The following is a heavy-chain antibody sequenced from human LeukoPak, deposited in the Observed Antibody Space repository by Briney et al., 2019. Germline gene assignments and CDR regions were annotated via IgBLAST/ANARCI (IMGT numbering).Heavy chain of an antibody. CDR3: AKGGVVHAFDI. CDR2: IKQDGSEK. J-gene: IGHJ3*02. V-gene: IGHV3-7*03. CDR1: GFTFSSYW. Sequence: AGGSLRLSRAASGFTFSSYWMSWVRQAPGKGLEWVANIKQDGSEKYYVDSVKGRFTISRDNSKNTLYLQMNSLRAEDTAVYYCAKGGVVHAFDIWGQGTMVTVSS. D-gene: IGHD2-15*01.